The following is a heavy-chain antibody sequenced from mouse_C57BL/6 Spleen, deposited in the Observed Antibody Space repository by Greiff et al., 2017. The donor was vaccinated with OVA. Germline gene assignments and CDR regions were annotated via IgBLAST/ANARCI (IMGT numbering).Heavy chain of an antibody. Sequence: QVQLQQSGAELVRPGPSVKVSCKASGYAFTNYLIEWVKQRPGQGLEWIGVINPGSGGTNYNEKFKGKATLTADKSSSTAYMQLSSLTSEDSAVYFCARRDYYGSNLYYAMDYWGQGTSVTVSS. CDR2: INPGSGGT. V-gene: IGHV1-54*01. D-gene: IGHD1-1*01. CDR3: ARRDYYGSNLYYAMDY. CDR1: GYAFTNYL. J-gene: IGHJ4*01.